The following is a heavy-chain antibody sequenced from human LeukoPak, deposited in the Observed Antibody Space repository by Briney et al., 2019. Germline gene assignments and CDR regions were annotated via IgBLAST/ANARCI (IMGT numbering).Heavy chain of an antibody. Sequence: GRSLRLSCAASGFTFSSYGMHWVRQAPGKGLEWVAVISYDGNNKYYADSVKGRFTISRDNSKNTLYLQMNSLRAEDTAVYYCAKRGGYSSLDYWGQGTLVTVSS. J-gene: IGHJ4*02. CDR1: GFTFSSYG. CDR3: AKRGGYSSLDY. V-gene: IGHV3-30*18. CDR2: ISYDGNNK. D-gene: IGHD5-18*01.